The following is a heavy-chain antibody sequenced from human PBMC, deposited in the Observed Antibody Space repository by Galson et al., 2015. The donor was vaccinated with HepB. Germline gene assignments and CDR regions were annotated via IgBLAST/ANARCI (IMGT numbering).Heavy chain of an antibody. CDR3: ARGSHGSGSYYHSFDY. D-gene: IGHD3-10*01. V-gene: IGHV3-53*01. CDR1: GFTVSRNY. J-gene: IGHJ4*02. Sequence: SLRLSCAASGFTVSRNYMSWVRQAPGKGLEWVSVIYSGGTTYYAGSVKGRFTISRDNSKNALYLQMNSLRAEDTAVYYCARGSHGSGSYYHSFDYWGQGTLVTVSS. CDR2: IYSGGTT.